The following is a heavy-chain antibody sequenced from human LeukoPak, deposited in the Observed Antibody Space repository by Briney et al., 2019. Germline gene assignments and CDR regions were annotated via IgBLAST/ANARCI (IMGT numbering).Heavy chain of an antibody. J-gene: IGHJ4*02. Sequence: ASVTASCKASGYTFTSYAMNWVRQAPGQGLEWMGWINTNTGNPTYAQGFTGRFVFSLDTSVSTAYLQISSLKAEDTAVYYCARGTEARFLEWLSVWGQGTLVTVSS. CDR1: GYTFTSYA. CDR2: INTNTGNP. D-gene: IGHD3-3*01. V-gene: IGHV7-4-1*02. CDR3: ARGTEARFLEWLSV.